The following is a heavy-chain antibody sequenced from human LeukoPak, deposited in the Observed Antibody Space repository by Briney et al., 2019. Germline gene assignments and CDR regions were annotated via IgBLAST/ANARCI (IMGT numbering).Heavy chain of an antibody. CDR3: AREPPVPATFDY. Sequence: GASVKVSCKASGYTFTSYYMHWVRQAPGQGLEWMGIINPSGGSTTYAQKFQGRVTMTRDTSTSTVYMELSSLRSEDTAVYYCAREPPVPATFDYWGQGTLVSVSS. CDR2: INPSGGST. CDR1: GYTFTSYY. J-gene: IGHJ4*02. D-gene: IGHD2-2*01. V-gene: IGHV1-46*01.